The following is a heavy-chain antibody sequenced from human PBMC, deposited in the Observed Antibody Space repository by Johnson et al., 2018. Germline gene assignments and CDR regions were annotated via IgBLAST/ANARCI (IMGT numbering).Heavy chain of an antibody. CDR2: INSAGSGT. V-gene: IGHV3-74*01. D-gene: IGHD1-26*01. CDR1: GFTFSRYW. Sequence: VQLQESGGGLVQPGGSXRLSCAASGFTFSRYWMHWVRQAPGKGLVWVSRINSAGSGTSYADSVKGRFPSSRDNAKNTLYLQMNSPRAGDTAVYDCASWGSGKDAVDIWGQGTMVTVSS. J-gene: IGHJ3*02. CDR3: ASWGSGKDAVDI.